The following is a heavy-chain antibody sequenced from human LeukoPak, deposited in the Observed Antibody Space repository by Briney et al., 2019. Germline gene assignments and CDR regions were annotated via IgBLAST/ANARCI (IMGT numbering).Heavy chain of an antibody. CDR3: ARRFYSSIWFTFDY. D-gene: IGHD6-13*01. V-gene: IGHV1-2*02. J-gene: IGHJ4*02. Sequence: ASVKVSCKASGYTFTGYYMHWVRQAPGQGLEWMGWINPNSGGTNYAQKFQGRVTMTRDTSISTAYMELSRLRSDDTAVYYCARRFYSSIWFTFDYWGQGTLVTVSS. CDR1: GYTFTGYY. CDR2: INPNSGGT.